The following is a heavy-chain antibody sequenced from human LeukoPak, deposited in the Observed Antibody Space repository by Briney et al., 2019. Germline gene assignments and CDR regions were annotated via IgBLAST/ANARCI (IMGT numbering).Heavy chain of an antibody. CDR2: ISGSGGAT. CDR1: GFTFSGYA. J-gene: IGHJ4*02. Sequence: GGSLRLSCAASGFTFSGYAMTWVRQAPGKGLEWVSAISGSGGATYYADSVKGRFTISRDNSKNTLYLQMNCLRAEDTALYYCAKDYWAFDSWGQGTLVTVSS. D-gene: IGHD2-8*02. V-gene: IGHV3-23*01. CDR3: AKDYWAFDS.